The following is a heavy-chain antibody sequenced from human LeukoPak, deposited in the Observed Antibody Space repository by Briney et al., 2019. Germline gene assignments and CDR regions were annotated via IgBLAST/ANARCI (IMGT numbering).Heavy chain of an antibody. CDR1: GFTFSSYA. Sequence: HPGRSLRLSCAASGFTFSSYAMHWVRQAPGKGLEWVAVISYDGSNKYYADSVKGRFTISRDNSKNTLYLQMNSLRAEDTAVYYCARDRVRVVVPATPAYYYGMDVWGQGTTVTVSS. CDR3: ARDRVRVVVPATPAYYYGMDV. J-gene: IGHJ6*02. V-gene: IGHV3-30-3*01. D-gene: IGHD2-2*01. CDR2: ISYDGSNK.